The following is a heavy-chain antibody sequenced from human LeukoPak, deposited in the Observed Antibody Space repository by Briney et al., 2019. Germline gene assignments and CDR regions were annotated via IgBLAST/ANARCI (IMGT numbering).Heavy chain of an antibody. Sequence: SETLSLTCAVYGGSFSGYYWSWIRQPPGKGLEWIAEINHSGSTNYNPSLKSRVTISVDTSKNQFSLKLSSVTAADTAVYYCARRIMITFGGVIVPQGGYFDYWGQGTLVTVSS. D-gene: IGHD3-16*02. V-gene: IGHV4-34*01. CDR3: ARRIMITFGGVIVPQGGYFDY. CDR1: GGSFSGYY. J-gene: IGHJ4*02. CDR2: INHSGST.